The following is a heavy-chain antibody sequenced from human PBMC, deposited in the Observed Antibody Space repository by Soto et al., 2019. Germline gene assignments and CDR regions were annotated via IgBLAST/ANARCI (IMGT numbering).Heavy chain of an antibody. J-gene: IGHJ1*01. Sequence: GGSLRFSCAASGFTFSSYSMNWVRQAPGKGLEWVSYISNSSSIIYYADSVKGRFTISRDNAKNSLYLQMNSLRAEYMAIYYCARGVPAAMSYFQYWGQGTLVTVSS. D-gene: IGHD2-2*01. CDR1: GFTFSSYS. CDR2: ISNSSSII. V-gene: IGHV3-48*01. CDR3: ARGVPAAMSYFQY.